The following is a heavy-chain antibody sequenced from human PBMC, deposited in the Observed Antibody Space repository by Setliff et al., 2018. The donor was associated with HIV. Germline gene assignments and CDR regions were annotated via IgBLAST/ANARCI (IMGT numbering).Heavy chain of an antibody. CDR3: ARDGEGGYYEQ. CDR1: GGTFSSYA. CDR2: INPSGGTT. V-gene: IGHV1-46*01. J-gene: IGHJ4*02. D-gene: IGHD3-22*01. Sequence: ASVKVSCKASGGTFSSYAISWVRQTPGQGLKWMGMINPSGGTTNYPQKFQGRVTMTRDTSTSTVYMELSSLRSEDTAVYYCARDGEGGYYEQWGQGTLVTVSS.